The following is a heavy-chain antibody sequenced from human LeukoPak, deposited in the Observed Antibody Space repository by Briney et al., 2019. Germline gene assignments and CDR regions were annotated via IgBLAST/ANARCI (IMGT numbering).Heavy chain of an antibody. D-gene: IGHD5-12*01. CDR3: ARVGGLRLQGAFDI. CDR1: GFTFSSYA. J-gene: IGHJ3*02. V-gene: IGHV3-20*01. Sequence: GGSLRLSCAASGFTFSSYAMSWVRQAPGKGLEWVSGINWNGGSTGYADSVKGRFTISRDNAKNSLYLQMNSLRAEDTALYHCARVGGLRLQGAFDIWGQGTMVTVSS. CDR2: INWNGGST.